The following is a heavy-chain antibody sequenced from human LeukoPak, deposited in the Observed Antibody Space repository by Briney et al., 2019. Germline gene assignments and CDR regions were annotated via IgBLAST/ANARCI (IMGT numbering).Heavy chain of an antibody. CDR1: GYTFTSYG. V-gene: IGHV1-18*01. D-gene: IGHD3-3*01. J-gene: IGHJ4*02. Sequence: GASVKVSCKSSGYTFTSYGISWVRQAPGQGLEWMGWISAYNGNTNYPQKLHGRVTMTTDTSTSTAYMELRRLRSDDTAVYYCARTYDFWSGYYLLGGYWGQGTLVTVSS. CDR3: ARTYDFWSGYYLLGGY. CDR2: ISAYNGNT.